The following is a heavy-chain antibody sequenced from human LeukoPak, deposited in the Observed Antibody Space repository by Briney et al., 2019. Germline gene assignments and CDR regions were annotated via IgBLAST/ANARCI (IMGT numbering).Heavy chain of an antibody. CDR1: GYTFTGYY. CDR2: INPNSGGT. Sequence: ASVKVSCKASGYTFTGYYMHWVRQAPGQGLEWMGWINPNSGGTNYAQKFQGRVTMTRDTSISTAYMELSRLRSDDTAVYYCARDQELLWFGELYNWFDPWGQGTLVTVSS. CDR3: ARDQELLWFGELYNWFDP. D-gene: IGHD3-10*01. J-gene: IGHJ5*02. V-gene: IGHV1-2*02.